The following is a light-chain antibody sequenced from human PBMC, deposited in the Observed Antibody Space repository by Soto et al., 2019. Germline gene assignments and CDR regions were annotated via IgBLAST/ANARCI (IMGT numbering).Light chain of an antibody. Sequence: EIVLTQSPGTLSLSPGERATLSCRASQSVSSSYLAWYQQKPGQPPSLLIYGASSTANGSPDRCSGSGSGTDFTIPTSRLEHEEVAVYYCHQYGSTPPCTFGQGTKLEIK. J-gene: IGKJ2*02. CDR2: GAS. V-gene: IGKV3-20*01. CDR1: QSVSSSY. CDR3: HQYGSTPPCT.